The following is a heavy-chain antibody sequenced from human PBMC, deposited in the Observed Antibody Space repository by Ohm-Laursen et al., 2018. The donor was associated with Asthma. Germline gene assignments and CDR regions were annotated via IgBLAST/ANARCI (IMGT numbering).Heavy chain of an antibody. CDR3: AKGALLWFRELLYRRWFDP. D-gene: IGHD3-10*01. J-gene: IGHJ5*02. CDR2: ISYDGSNK. V-gene: IGHV3-30*18. Sequence: SLRLSCAASGFTFSSYGMHWVRQAPGKGLEWVAVISYDGSNKYYADSVKGRFTISRDNSKNTLYLQMNSLRAEDTAVYYCAKGALLWFRELLYRRWFDPWGQGTLVTASS. CDR1: GFTFSSYG.